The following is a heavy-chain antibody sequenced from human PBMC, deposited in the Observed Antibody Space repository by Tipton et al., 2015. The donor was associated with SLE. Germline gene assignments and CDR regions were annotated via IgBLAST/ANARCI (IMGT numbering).Heavy chain of an antibody. Sequence: SLRLSCAASGFTFSDYEMNWVRQAPGKGLEWVSYIGTSGTTIYYAASVKGRFTISRDDAKNSLYLQMNSLRAEDTGVYYCARDNHRNYYGGNSGLDYWGQGTLVTVSS. CDR2: IGTSGTTI. V-gene: IGHV3-48*03. D-gene: IGHD4-23*01. CDR1: GFTFSDYE. J-gene: IGHJ4*02. CDR3: ARDNHRNYYGGNSGLDY.